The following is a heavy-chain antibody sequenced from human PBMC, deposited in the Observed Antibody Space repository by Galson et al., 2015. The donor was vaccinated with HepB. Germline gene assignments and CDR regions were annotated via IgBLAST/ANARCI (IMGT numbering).Heavy chain of an antibody. J-gene: IGHJ5*02. CDR1: GFFFSDHY. D-gene: IGHD1-1*01. CDR3: AMSPEAGTHH. Sequence: SLRLSCAASGFFFSDHYMDWVRQAPGKGLEWVGRSRNKANGYTTEYAASVKGRFTISRDDSMNSLHLQMNGLKIEGTAVYYCAMSPEAGTHHWGQGTLVTVSS. V-gene: IGHV3-72*01. CDR2: SRNKANGYTT.